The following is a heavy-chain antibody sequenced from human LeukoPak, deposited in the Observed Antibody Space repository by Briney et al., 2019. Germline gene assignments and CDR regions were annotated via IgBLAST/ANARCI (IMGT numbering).Heavy chain of an antibody. CDR3: ARGPYYYDSNGWFDP. CDR1: GGSISSGGYY. D-gene: IGHD3-22*01. Sequence: SETLSLTCTVSGGSISSGGYYWSWIRQHPGKGLEWIGYIYYSGSTYYNPSLKSRVTISVDTSKNQFFLKLSSVTAAVTAVYSTARGPYYYDSNGWFDPWGQGTLVTVSS. CDR2: IYYSGST. V-gene: IGHV4-31*03. J-gene: IGHJ5*02.